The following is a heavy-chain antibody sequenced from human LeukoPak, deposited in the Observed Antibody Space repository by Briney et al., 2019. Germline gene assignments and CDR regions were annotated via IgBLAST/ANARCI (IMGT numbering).Heavy chain of an antibody. D-gene: IGHD2-15*01. J-gene: IGHJ3*02. V-gene: IGHV3-48*03. CDR3: ARDCGGGSCYGPYDAFDI. Sequence: PGGSLRLSCAASGFTFSSYEMHWVRQAPGKGLEWVSYISSSGSTIYYADSVKGRFTISRDNAKNSLYLQMNSLRAEDTAVYYCARDCGGGSCYGPYDAFDIWGQGTMVTVSS. CDR2: ISSSGSTI. CDR1: GFTFSSYE.